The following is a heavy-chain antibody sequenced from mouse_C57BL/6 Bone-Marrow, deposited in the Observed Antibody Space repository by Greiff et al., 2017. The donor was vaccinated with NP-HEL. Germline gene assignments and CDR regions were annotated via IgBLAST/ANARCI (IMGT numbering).Heavy chain of an antibody. V-gene: IGHV1-26*01. J-gene: IGHJ3*01. CDR2: INPNNGGT. CDR3: AKEGGDGDWFAY. D-gene: IGHD2-13*01. CDR1: GYTFTDYY. Sequence: VQLQQSGPELVKPGASVKISCKASGYTFTDYYMNWVKQSHGKSLEWIGDINPNNGGTSYNQKFKGKATLTVDKSSSTAYMELRSLTSEDSAVYYCAKEGGDGDWFAYWGQGTLVTVSA.